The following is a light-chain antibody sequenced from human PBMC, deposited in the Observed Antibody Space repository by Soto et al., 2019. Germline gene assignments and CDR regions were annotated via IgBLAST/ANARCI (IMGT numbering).Light chain of an antibody. CDR3: QKYINAPLT. V-gene: IGKV1-27*01. CDR1: QGISNY. Sequence: DIQMTQSPSSLSASVGDRVTITCRASQGISNYLAWYQQKPGKVPKLLIYAASTLRSGVPSRFSGSGSGTDFTLIINSLQPEDVATYYCQKYINAPLTFGGGTKVEIK. CDR2: AAS. J-gene: IGKJ4*01.